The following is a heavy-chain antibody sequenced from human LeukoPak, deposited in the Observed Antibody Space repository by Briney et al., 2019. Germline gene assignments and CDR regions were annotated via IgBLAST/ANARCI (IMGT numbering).Heavy chain of an antibody. Sequence: GGSLRLSCAASGFTFSSYAMSWVRQAPGKGLEWVSAISGSGGSTYYADSVKGRFTISRDNSKNTLYPQMNSLRAEDTAVYYCAKGSGGSPIGYWGQGTLVTVSP. CDR2: ISGSGGST. CDR3: AKGSGGSPIGY. D-gene: IGHD2-15*01. J-gene: IGHJ4*02. CDR1: GFTFSSYA. V-gene: IGHV3-23*01.